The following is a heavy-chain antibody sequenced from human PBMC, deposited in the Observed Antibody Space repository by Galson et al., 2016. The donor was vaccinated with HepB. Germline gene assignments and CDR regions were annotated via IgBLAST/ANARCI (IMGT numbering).Heavy chain of an antibody. D-gene: IGHD6-13*01. V-gene: IGHV3-64D*06. CDR2: ISSNGDST. CDR1: GFTFSSYA. Sequence: SLRLSCAASGFTFSSYAMHWVRQAPGKGVEYVSFISSNGDSTYYTDSVKGRFTISRDNSKNTLNLQMSSLRAEDTAVYYCARVRSSWYYFDYWGQGTLVTVSS. CDR3: ARVRSSWYYFDY. J-gene: IGHJ4*02.